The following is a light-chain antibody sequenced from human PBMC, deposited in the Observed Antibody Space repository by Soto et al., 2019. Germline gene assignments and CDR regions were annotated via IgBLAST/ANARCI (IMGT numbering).Light chain of an antibody. Sequence: QAVLSHPAAVSWSPGHSITIACTGTSSDVGGYNYVSWYQLHPGKAPKLILYEVTNRPSGVSDRFSGSKPGNTASLTISGLQAEEEADYYCSSYTSSTAYVFGTGTKVTVL. CDR2: EVT. J-gene: IGLJ1*01. CDR3: SSYTSSTAYV. V-gene: IGLV2-14*01. CDR1: SSDVGGYNY.